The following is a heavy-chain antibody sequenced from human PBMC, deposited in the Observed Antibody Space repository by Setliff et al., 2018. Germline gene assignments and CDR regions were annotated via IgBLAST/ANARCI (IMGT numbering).Heavy chain of an antibody. J-gene: IGHJ4*02. CDR1: GFTFSSYW. CDR3: ARGSGSYYY. CDR2: IKQDGSEK. V-gene: IGHV3-7*04. Sequence: GESLKISCAASGFTFSSYWMSWVRQAPGKGLEWVANIKQDGSEKYYVDSVKGRFTISRDNAKNSLYLQMNSLRAEDTAVYYCARGSGSYYYWGQGTLVTVSS. D-gene: IGHD1-26*01.